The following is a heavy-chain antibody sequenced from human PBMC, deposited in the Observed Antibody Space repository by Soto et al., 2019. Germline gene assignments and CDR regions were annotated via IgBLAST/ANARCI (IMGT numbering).Heavy chain of an antibody. Sequence: GGSLRLSCAASRFTFSSYSMNWVRQAPGKGLEWVSSISSSSSYIYYADSVKGRFTISRDNAKNSLYLQMNSLRAEDTAVYYCASIFWFAATPLDAFDIWGQGTMVTVSS. CDR3: ASIFWFAATPLDAFDI. J-gene: IGHJ3*02. CDR2: ISSSSSYI. D-gene: IGHD2-15*01. V-gene: IGHV3-21*01. CDR1: RFTFSSYS.